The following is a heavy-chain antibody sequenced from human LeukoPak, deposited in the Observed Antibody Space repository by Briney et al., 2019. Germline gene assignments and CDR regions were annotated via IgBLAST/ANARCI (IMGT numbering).Heavy chain of an antibody. V-gene: IGHV4-38-2*02. CDR1: GYSIRSDYY. D-gene: IGHD5-18*01. CDR3: AKGAGGFSYYNWFDP. Sequence: SETLSLTCTVSGYSIRSDYYWGWIRQPPGKGLEWIGSIYYSGTTHYSPSLESRVTISVDTSKNQFSLKLASVTAADTAIYYCAKGAGGFSYYNWFDPWGQGTLVTVSS. CDR2: IYYSGTT. J-gene: IGHJ5*02.